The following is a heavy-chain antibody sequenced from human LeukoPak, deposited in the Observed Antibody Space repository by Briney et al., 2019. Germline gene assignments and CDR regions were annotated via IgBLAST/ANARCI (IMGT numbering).Heavy chain of an antibody. V-gene: IGHV4-59*08. D-gene: IGHD1-26*01. CDR2: IYYSGST. Sequence: SETLSLTCTVYGGSISSYYWSWLRQPPGKGLEWLGYIYYSGSTNYNPSLKSRVTISVDTSKNQFPLKLSSVTAADTAVYYCARHRAGSYYETIYFDYWGQGTLVAVSS. CDR1: GGSISSYY. J-gene: IGHJ4*02. CDR3: ARHRAGSYYETIYFDY.